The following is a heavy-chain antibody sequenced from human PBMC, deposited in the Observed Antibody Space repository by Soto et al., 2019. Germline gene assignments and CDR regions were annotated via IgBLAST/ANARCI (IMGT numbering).Heavy chain of an antibody. Sequence: EVQLVQSGAEVKKPGESLKISCKGSGYNFSNFWIAWVRQMPGKGLEWMGIIYSGDSDTTYSPSFQGQVTISVDKSISTAHLQWTSLKASDTAVYYCARQLVMTVRGVLMGPGEAFEIWGQGTMVNV. CDR1: GYNFSNFW. CDR2: IYSGDSDT. CDR3: ARQLVMTVRGVLMGPGEAFEI. J-gene: IGHJ3*02. D-gene: IGHD3-10*01. V-gene: IGHV5-51*01.